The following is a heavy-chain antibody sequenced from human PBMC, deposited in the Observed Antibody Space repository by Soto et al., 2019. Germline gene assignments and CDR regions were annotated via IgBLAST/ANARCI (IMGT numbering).Heavy chain of an antibody. V-gene: IGHV3-21*01. CDR1: GFTFRSFT. CDR3: TRDASRHSRARGWFDP. CDR2: ISSNSAYI. Sequence: PGGSLRLSCAASGFTFRSFTMNWVRQAPGKGLEWVSTISSNSAYIYYTDALRGRFTISRDNAKNSLHLQMNSLRAEDTAVYYCTRDASRHSRARGWFDPWGAGALVNVT. J-gene: IGHJ5*02. D-gene: IGHD1-1*01.